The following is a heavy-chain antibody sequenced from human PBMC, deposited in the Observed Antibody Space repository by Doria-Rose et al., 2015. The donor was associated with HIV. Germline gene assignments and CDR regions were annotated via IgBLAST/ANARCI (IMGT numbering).Heavy chain of an antibody. J-gene: IGHJ4*02. V-gene: IGHV2-26*01. CDR2: IFSDDER. CDR1: GVSLSSPGMG. D-gene: IGHD6-13*01. CDR3: ARIKSSRWYHKYYFDF. Sequence: SGPVLVKPTETLTLTCTVSGVSLSSPGMGVSWIRQPPGKALEWLANIFSDDERAYNTSLKSRRTISKGTSKSQLVLTMTDMDPVDTATYYCARIKSSRWYHKYYFDFWGQGTLVIVSA.